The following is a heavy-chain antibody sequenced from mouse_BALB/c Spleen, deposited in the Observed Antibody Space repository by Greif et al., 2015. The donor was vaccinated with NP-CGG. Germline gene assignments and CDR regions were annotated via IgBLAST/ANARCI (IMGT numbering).Heavy chain of an antibody. Sequence: QVQLQQSGAELAKPGASVKMSCKASGYTFTSYWMHWVKQRPGQGLEWIGYINPSTGYTEYNQKFKDKATLTADKSSSTAYMQLSSLTSEDSAVYYCARRTTATYFDYWGQDTTLTVSS. CDR3: ARRTTATYFDY. CDR2: INPSTGYT. V-gene: IGHV1-7*01. J-gene: IGHJ2*01. CDR1: GYTFTSYW. D-gene: IGHD1-2*01.